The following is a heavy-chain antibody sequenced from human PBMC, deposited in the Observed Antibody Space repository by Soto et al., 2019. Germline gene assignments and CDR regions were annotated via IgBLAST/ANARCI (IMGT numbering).Heavy chain of an antibody. V-gene: IGHV3-30*18. Sequence: PGGSLRLSCAASGFTFSTYGMHWVRQAPGKGLEWVAVISYDGFNKYYADSVKGRFTISRDNSKNTLYLQMNSLRAEDTAVYYCAKSVYNWNDGFFDYWGQGTLVTVSS. J-gene: IGHJ4*02. CDR1: GFTFSTYG. CDR2: ISYDGFNK. D-gene: IGHD1-1*01. CDR3: AKSVYNWNDGFFDY.